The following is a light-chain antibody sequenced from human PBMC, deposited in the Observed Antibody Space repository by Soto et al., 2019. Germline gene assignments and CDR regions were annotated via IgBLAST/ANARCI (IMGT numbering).Light chain of an antibody. CDR1: RSVDKW. CDR3: QQYYSFWT. J-gene: IGKJ1*01. V-gene: IGKV1-5*02. CDR2: EAS. Sequence: DIQMTQSPSTLSASLGDRVTIICRASRSVDKWLAWYQQKSGNSPKLLIYEASHLQSGVPSRFGGSGSGTEFTHTINNLQPEDVATYYCQQYYSFWTFGQGTTVEV.